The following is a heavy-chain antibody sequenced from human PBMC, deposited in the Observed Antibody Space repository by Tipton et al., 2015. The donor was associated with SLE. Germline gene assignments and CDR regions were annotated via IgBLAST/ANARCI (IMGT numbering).Heavy chain of an antibody. Sequence: TLSLTCTVSGGSVRSSSKYWAWIRQPPGKGLVWIGSIYYIGTTTYYNSFLKSRVTMSVDKSKNPFSLRLTSVIDAYTAVYYCVILHGYSYGLYWFDPWGQGTLLSVSS. CDR1: GGSVRSSSKY. CDR2: IYYIGTTT. D-gene: IGHD5-18*01. V-gene: IGHV4-39*07. CDR3: VILHGYSYGLYWFDP. J-gene: IGHJ5*02.